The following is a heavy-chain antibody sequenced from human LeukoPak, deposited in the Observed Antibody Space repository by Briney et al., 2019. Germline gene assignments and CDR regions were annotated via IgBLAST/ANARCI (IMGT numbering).Heavy chain of an antibody. J-gene: IGHJ4*02. CDR1: GYTFTSYY. CDR3: ARTVDFWSGYYAFDY. Sequence: ASVKVSCKASGYTFTSYYMHWVRQAPGQGLEWMGIINPSGGSTSYAQKFQGRVTMTRDTSTSTVCMELSSLRSEDTAVYYCARTVDFWSGYYAFDYWGQGTLVTVSS. CDR2: INPSGGST. V-gene: IGHV1-46*01. D-gene: IGHD3-3*01.